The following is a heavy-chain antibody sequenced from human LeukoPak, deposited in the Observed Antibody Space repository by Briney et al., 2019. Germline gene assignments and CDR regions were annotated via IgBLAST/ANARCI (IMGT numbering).Heavy chain of an antibody. CDR3: ARWGKVVPAAKGPLDAFDI. V-gene: IGHV4-31*03. CDR1: GGSISSGGYY. Sequence: SQTLSLTCTVSGGSISSGGYYWSWIRQHPGKGLDWIGYIYYSGSTYYNPSLKSRVTISVDTSKNQFSLKLSSVTAADTAVYYCARWGKVVPAAKGPLDAFDIWGQGTMVTVSS. D-gene: IGHD2-2*01. J-gene: IGHJ3*02. CDR2: IYYSGST.